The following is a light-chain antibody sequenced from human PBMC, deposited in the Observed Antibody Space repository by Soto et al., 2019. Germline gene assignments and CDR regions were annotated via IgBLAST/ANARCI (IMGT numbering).Light chain of an antibody. CDR3: LQTYNLPRT. CDR2: GAS. V-gene: IGKV1-39*01. J-gene: IGKJ1*01. Sequence: DIQMTQSPSSLSASVGDRVTITCRASLTIGDSLSWFQQKAGKPPKLLIYGASALQSGVPARFSGSGSGTDFTLTISNMQREDFATYYCLQTYNLPRTFGQGTKVEFK. CDR1: LTIGDS.